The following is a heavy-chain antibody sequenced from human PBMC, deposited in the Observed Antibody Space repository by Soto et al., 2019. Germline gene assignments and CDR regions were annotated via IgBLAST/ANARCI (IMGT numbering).Heavy chain of an antibody. CDR2: IIPIFGTA. D-gene: IGHD5-12*01. CDR3: ARDDPEMATIAGYDY. V-gene: IGHV1-69*13. J-gene: IGHJ4*02. Sequence: SVKVSCKASGGTFSSYAISWVRQAPGQGLEWMGGIIPIFGTANYAQKFQGRVTITADESTSTAYMELSSLRSEDTAVYYCARDDPEMATIAGYDYWGQGTLVTVS. CDR1: GGTFSSYA.